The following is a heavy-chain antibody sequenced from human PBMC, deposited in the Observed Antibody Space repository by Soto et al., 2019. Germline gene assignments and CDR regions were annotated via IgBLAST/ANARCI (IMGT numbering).Heavy chain of an antibody. J-gene: IGHJ5*02. CDR1: GGSISSSSYY. V-gene: IGHV4-39*01. CDR3: ASRTNVVVPAYHGWFDP. Sequence: SETLSLTCTVSGGSISSSSYYWGWIRQPPGKGLEWIGSIYYSGSTYYNPSLKSRVTISVDTSKNQFSLKLSSVTAADTAVYYCASRTNVVVPAYHGWFDPWGQGTLVTVSS. D-gene: IGHD2-2*01. CDR2: IYYSGST.